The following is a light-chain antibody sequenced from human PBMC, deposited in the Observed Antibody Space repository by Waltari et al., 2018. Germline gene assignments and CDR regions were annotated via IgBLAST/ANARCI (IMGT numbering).Light chain of an antibody. CDR2: KAS. CDR3: QQYDSYPLT. J-gene: IGKJ4*01. CDR1: PSISSW. Sequence: DIQMTQSPSTLSASVGARVTITCRASPSISSWLAWYQQKPGKAPKLLISKASSLESGVPSRFSGSGSGTELTLTISSLQPDDFATYYCQQYDSYPLTFGGGTKVEIK. V-gene: IGKV1-5*03.